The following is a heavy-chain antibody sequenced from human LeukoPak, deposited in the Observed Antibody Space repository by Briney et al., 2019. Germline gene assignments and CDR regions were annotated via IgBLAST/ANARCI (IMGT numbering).Heavy chain of an antibody. V-gene: IGHV1-2*02. CDR3: ARDYFSSGIPNWFDP. CDR1: GYTFTGYY. D-gene: IGHD6-19*01. CDR2: INPDSGGT. Sequence: ASVKVSCKASGYTFTGYYMHWVRQAPGQGLEWVGWINPDSGGTNYAQKFQGRVTMTRDTSIRTAYMELSRLRSDDTAVYYCARDYFSSGIPNWFDPWGQGTLVTVSS. J-gene: IGHJ5*02.